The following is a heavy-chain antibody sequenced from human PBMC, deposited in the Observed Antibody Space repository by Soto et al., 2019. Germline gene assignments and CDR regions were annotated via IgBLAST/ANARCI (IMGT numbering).Heavy chain of an antibody. Sequence: GGSLRLSCAASGFTFSSYAMHWVRQAPGKGLEWVAVISYDGSNKYYADSVKGRFTISRDNSKNTLYLQMNSLRAEDTAVYYCASSKVSLVDYWGQGTLVTVSS. J-gene: IGHJ4*02. CDR2: ISYDGSNK. D-gene: IGHD6-6*01. V-gene: IGHV3-30-3*01. CDR3: ASSKVSLVDY. CDR1: GFTFSSYA.